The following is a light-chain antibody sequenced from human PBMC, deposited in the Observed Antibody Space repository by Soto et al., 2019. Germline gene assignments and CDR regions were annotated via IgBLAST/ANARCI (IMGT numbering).Light chain of an antibody. J-gene: IGLJ1*01. CDR1: SSDVGGYNY. V-gene: IGLV2-14*01. CDR3: SSYTSTSTYV. CDR2: HVS. Sequence: ALTQPASVSGSPGQSIAISCTGTSSDVGGYNYVSWYQQYPGKAPKLMIYHVSNRPSGVSNRFSGSKSGNSASLTISGLQAEDEADSYCSSYTSTSTYVFGTGTKVTVL.